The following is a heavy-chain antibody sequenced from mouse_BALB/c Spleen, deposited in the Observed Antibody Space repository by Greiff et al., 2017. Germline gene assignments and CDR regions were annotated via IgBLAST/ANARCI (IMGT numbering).Heavy chain of an antibody. D-gene: IGHD1-1*01. Sequence: EVKVVESGGGLVQPGGSRKLSCAASGFTFSSFGMHWVRQAPEKGLEWVAYISSGSSTIYYADTVKGRFTISRDNPKNTLFLQMTSLRSEDTAMYYCARSGSPYYGSSYAWFAYWGQGTLVTVSA. J-gene: IGHJ3*01. V-gene: IGHV5-17*02. CDR1: GFTFSSFG. CDR3: ARSGSPYYGSSYAWFAY. CDR2: ISSGSSTI.